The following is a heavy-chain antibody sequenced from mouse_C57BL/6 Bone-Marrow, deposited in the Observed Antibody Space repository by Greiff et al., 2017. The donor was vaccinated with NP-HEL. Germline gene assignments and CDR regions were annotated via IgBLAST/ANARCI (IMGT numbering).Heavy chain of an antibody. CDR2: IYPGSGNT. J-gene: IGHJ1*03. CDR1: GYSFTSYY. D-gene: IGHD2-10*02. Sequence: LVESGPELVKPGASVKISCKASGYSFTSYYIHWVKQRPGQGLEWIGWIYPGSGNTKYNEKFKGKATLTADTSSSTAYMQLSSLTSEDSAVYYCAREYDPSYWYFDVWGTGTTVTVSS. CDR3: AREYDPSYWYFDV. V-gene: IGHV1-66*01.